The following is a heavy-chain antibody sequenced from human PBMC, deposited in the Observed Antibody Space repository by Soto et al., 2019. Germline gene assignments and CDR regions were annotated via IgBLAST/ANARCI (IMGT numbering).Heavy chain of an antibody. V-gene: IGHV1-69*13. CDR2: IIPIFGTA. J-gene: IGHJ4*02. D-gene: IGHD2-15*01. CDR1: GGTFSSYA. Sequence: RASVKVSCKASGGTFSSYAISWVRQAPGQGLEWMGGIIPIFGTANYAQKFQGRVTITADESTSTAYMELSSLRSEDTAVYYCARASNREYCSGGSCFFFDYWGQGTLVTVSS. CDR3: ARASNREYCSGGSCFFFDY.